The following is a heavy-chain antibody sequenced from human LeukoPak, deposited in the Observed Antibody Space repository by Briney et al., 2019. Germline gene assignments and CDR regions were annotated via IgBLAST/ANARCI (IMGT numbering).Heavy chain of an antibody. CDR1: GFTLSSYA. CDR3: AKDRRENYFDY. D-gene: IGHD6-6*01. J-gene: IGHJ4*02. V-gene: IGHV3-23*01. Sequence: GGSLRLSCAASGFTLSSYAMSWVRQAPEKGLELVSAISGSGGSTYYADSVKGRFTISRDNSKNTLYLQMNSLRAEDTAVYYCAKDRRENYFDYWGQGTLVTVSS. CDR2: ISGSGGST.